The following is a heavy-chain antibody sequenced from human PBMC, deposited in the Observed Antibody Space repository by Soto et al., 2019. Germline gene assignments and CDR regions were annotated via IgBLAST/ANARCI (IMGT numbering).Heavy chain of an antibody. CDR1: GGTFSSYA. CDR3: AKNGQPPYYYYGLDV. V-gene: IGHV1-69*13. CDR2: IIPIFGTA. J-gene: IGHJ6*02. Sequence: SVKVSCKASGGTFSSYAISWVRQAPGQGLEWMGGIIPIFGTANYAQKFQGRVTITADESTSTAYMELRSLTSDDTAIYYCAKNGQPPYYYYGLDVWGQGTKVTVSS. D-gene: IGHD2-8*01.